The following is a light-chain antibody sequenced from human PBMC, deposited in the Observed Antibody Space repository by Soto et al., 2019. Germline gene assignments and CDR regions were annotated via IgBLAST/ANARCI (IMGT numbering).Light chain of an antibody. Sequence: QSALTQPPSASGTPGQRVTISCSGSSSNIGSNIVNWYQQLPGAAPKLLIYGNNQRPSGVPDRFSDSKSGTSASLGISGLQSEDEAEYYCAAWDDSLNGVVFGGGTKLTVL. CDR2: GNN. J-gene: IGLJ2*01. V-gene: IGLV1-44*01. CDR3: AAWDDSLNGVV. CDR1: SSNIGSNI.